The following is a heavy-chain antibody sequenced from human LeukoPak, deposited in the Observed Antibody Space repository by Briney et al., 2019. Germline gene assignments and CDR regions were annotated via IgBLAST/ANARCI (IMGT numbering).Heavy chain of an antibody. CDR3: ARDPYSSTWSYGMDV. CDR2: IKQDGSEA. D-gene: IGHD6-6*01. V-gene: IGHV3-7*05. CDR1: GFTFSSYW. Sequence: GGSLRLSCAASGFTFSSYWMSWVRQAPGKGLEWVANIKQDGSEAVYVDSVKGRFTISRDKAKNSLFLQMNTLRAEDTAVYYCARDPYSSTWSYGMDVWGQGTTVSVSS. J-gene: IGHJ6*02.